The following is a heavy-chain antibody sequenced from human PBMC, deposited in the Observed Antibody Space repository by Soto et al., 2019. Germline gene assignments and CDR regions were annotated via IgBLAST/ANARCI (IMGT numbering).Heavy chain of an antibody. D-gene: IGHD3-22*01. CDR2: ISTSSSTI. J-gene: IGHJ4*02. Sequence: EVQLVESGGGLVQPGGSLRLSCAASGFTFSTYSMNWVRQAPGKGLEWVSYISTSSSTIYYADSVKGRFTISRDNAKNSLYLQMNRLRDEDTAVYYCARGGPYYYDSRCFDYWGQGTLVTVSS. V-gene: IGHV3-48*02. CDR3: ARGGPYYYDSRCFDY. CDR1: GFTFSTYS.